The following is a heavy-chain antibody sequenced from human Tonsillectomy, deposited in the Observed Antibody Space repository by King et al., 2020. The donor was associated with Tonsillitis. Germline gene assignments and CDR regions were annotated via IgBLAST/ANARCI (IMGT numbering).Heavy chain of an antibody. V-gene: IGHV3-21*06. CDR2: ISSSSSYI. D-gene: IGHD7-27*01. J-gene: IGHJ4*02. CDR3: ARDLSGDEGFDY. CDR1: GFTFSSYS. Sequence: VQLVESGGGLVKPGGSLRLSCAASGFTFSSYSMNWVRQAPGKGLGWVSSISSSSSYIYSADSVKGRFTISRDNAKNSLYLQMNSLRAEDTAVYYCARDLSGDEGFDYWGQGTLVTVSS.